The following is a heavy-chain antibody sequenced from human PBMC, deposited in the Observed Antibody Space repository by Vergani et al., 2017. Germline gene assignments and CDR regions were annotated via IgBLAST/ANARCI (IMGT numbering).Heavy chain of an antibody. V-gene: IGHV4-59*01. CDR2: IYYSGST. CDR3: ARKMKVAAAFDP. Sequence: QVQLQESGPGLVKPSETLSLTCTVSGGSISSYYWSWIRQPPGKGLEWIWYIYYSGSTNYNPSLKSRVTISVDTSKNQFSLKLSSVTAADTAVYYCARKMKVAAAFDPWGQGTLVTVSS. J-gene: IGHJ5*02. D-gene: IGHD6-13*01. CDR1: GGSISSYY.